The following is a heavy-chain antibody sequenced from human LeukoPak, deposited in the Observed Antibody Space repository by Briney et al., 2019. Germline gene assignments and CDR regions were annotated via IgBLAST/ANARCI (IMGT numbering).Heavy chain of an antibody. D-gene: IGHD3-10*01. J-gene: IGHJ4*02. Sequence: ASVKVSCKVSGYTLTELSMHWVRQAPGKGLEWMGGFDPEDGETIYAQKFQGRVTMTEDTSTDTAYMELSSLRSEDTAVYYCAALELLWFGELFWDYWGQGTLVTVSS. CDR1: GYTLTELS. V-gene: IGHV1-24*01. CDR2: FDPEDGET. CDR3: AALELLWFGELFWDY.